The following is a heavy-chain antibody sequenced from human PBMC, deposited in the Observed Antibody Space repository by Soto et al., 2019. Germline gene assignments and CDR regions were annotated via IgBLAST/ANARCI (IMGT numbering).Heavy chain of an antibody. V-gene: IGHV3-11*01. J-gene: IGHJ3*02. CDR2: ISSSGSTI. D-gene: IGHD2-2*01. CDR3: ARHLRVPAAILASGDAFDI. Sequence: GGSLRLSCAASGFTFSDYYMSWIRQAPGKGLEWVSYISSSGSTIYYADSVKGRFTISRDNAKNSLYLQMNSLRAEDTAVYYCARHLRVPAAILASGDAFDIWGQGTMVTVSS. CDR1: GFTFSDYY.